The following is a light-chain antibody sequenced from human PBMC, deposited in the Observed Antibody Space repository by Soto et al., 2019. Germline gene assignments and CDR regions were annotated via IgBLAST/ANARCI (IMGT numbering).Light chain of an antibody. J-gene: IGKJ1*01. CDR2: GAS. CDR1: QSISSNY. CDR3: QQYVSWT. Sequence: EIVLTQSPGTLSVSPGERATLSCRASQSISSNYLAWYQQKPGQAPRILIYGASSRATGIPDRFSGSGSGTDFTLTISRLEPEGSAIYYCQQYVSWTFGQGTKVEIK. V-gene: IGKV3-20*01.